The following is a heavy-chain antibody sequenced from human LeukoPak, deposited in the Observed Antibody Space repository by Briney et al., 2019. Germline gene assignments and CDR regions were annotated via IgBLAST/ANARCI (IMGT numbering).Heavy chain of an antibody. CDR3: ARVGVVVAATKRTASNAFDI. J-gene: IGHJ3*02. CDR2: IYYSGST. CDR1: GGSISSYY. V-gene: IGHV4-59*01. D-gene: IGHD2-15*01. Sequence: SETLSLTCTVSGGSISSYYWSWIRQPPGKGLEWIGYIYYSGSTNYNPSLKSRVTISVDTSKNQFSLKLSSVTAADTAVYYCARVGVVVAATKRTASNAFDIWGQGTMVTVSS.